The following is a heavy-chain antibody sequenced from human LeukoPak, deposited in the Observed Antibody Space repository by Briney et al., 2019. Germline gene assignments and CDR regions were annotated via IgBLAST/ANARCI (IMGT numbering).Heavy chain of an antibody. Sequence: PGGSLRLSFAASGFTFSNYAMSWVRQAPGKGLEWVSAILGSGGSTYYADSVKGRFTVSRDNSKSTLYLQMNSLRAEDTALYYCAKWGDYDVLTGYYVPDYWGQGTLVTVSS. CDR3: AKWGDYDVLTGYYVPDY. CDR1: GFTFSNYA. V-gene: IGHV3-23*01. J-gene: IGHJ4*02. CDR2: ILGSGGST. D-gene: IGHD3-9*01.